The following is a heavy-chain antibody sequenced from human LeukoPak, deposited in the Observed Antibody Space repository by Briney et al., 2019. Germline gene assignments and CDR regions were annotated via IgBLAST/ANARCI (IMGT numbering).Heavy chain of an antibody. Sequence: ASVKVSCKASGYTFTGYYMHWVRQGPGQGLEWMGWLNPNTAGTKSPQKFQGRVTMTRDTSISTAYMELSGLGSDDTAVYYCARGEKTGAAYWGQGTLVTVSS. CDR2: LNPNTAGT. CDR3: ARGEKTGAAY. J-gene: IGHJ4*02. V-gene: IGHV1-2*02. D-gene: IGHD7-27*01. CDR1: GYTFTGYY.